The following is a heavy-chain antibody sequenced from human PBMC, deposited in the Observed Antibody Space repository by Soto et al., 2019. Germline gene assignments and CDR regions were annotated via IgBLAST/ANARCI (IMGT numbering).Heavy chain of an antibody. J-gene: IGHJ4*02. V-gene: IGHV3-23*01. Sequence: GGSLRLSCAASGFPFGNYAMSWVRQAPGKGLEWISGISGGGHGTNYADSVKGRFTISRDNSRNTLYLQMNSLRVEDTAVYYCAKDPRLQLGFWGQGTMVTVSS. D-gene: IGHD1-1*01. CDR3: AKDPRLQLGF. CDR1: GFPFGNYA. CDR2: ISGGGHGT.